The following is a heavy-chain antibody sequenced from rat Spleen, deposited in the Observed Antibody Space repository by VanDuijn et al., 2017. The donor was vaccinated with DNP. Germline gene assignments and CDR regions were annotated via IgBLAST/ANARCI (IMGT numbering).Heavy chain of an antibody. CDR2: ISTSGEYT. CDR3: AKDPRDFDY. Sequence: EVHLVESGGGLVQPGRSLKLSCVASGFSFSKYGMAWVRQAPTKGLEWVASISTSGEYTHYRDSVKGRFTISRDNAKSTLYLQMNSLRSEDTATYYCAKDPRDFDYWGQGVMVTVSS. V-gene: IGHV5S13*01. D-gene: IGHD4-3*01. J-gene: IGHJ2*01. CDR1: GFSFSKYG.